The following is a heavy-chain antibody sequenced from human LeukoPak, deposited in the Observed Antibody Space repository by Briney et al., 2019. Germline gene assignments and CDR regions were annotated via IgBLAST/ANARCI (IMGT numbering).Heavy chain of an antibody. D-gene: IGHD6-19*01. J-gene: IGHJ6*02. CDR3: ARNPDPGIAVAGPGYYYGMDV. CDR2: IYSGGST. V-gene: IGHV3-53*01. Sequence: GGSLRLSCAASGFTVSSNYMSWVRQAPGKGLEWVSAIYSGGSTYYADSVKGRFTISRDNSKNTLYLQMNSLRAEDTAVYYCARNPDPGIAVAGPGYYYGMDVWGQGTTVTVSS. CDR1: GFTVSSNY.